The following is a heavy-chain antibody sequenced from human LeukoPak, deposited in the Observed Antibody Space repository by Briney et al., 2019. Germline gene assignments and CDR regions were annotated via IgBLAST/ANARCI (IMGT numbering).Heavy chain of an antibody. CDR3: ARVKGAVAGPIDY. Sequence: GGSLRLSCAASGFTFSSYWMHWVRQAPGKGLVWVSRINSDGSSTSYADSVKGRFTISRDNAKNTLYLQMNSLRAEDTAVYYCARVKGAVAGPIDYWGQGTLVTVSS. V-gene: IGHV3-74*01. D-gene: IGHD6-19*01. J-gene: IGHJ4*02. CDR1: GFTFSSYW. CDR2: INSDGSST.